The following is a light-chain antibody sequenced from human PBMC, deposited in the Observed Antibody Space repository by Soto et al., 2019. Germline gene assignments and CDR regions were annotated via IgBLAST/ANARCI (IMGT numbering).Light chain of an antibody. V-gene: IGKV3-20*01. J-gene: IGKJ5*01. CDR1: QTVSSNY. CDR3: QQYTGPPTT. CDR2: GAS. Sequence: EIILTQYPDTLSLSPGERATLSCRASQTVSSNYLAWCQQRPGQAPRLLIYGASTRAAGIPDRFSGSGSGTDFTLTITRLEPEDSAVYFCQQYTGPPTTFGQGTRREIK.